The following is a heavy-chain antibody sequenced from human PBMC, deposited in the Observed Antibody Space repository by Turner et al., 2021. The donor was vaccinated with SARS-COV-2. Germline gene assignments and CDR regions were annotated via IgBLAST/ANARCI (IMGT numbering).Heavy chain of an antibody. D-gene: IGHD4-17*01. CDR3: ARADYGGNNYYYGMDV. J-gene: IGHJ6*02. Sequence: EVQLVESGGGLVQPGRSLRLSCAASGFTFDDYAMHWVRQAPGKGLEWVSGISWNSGSIGYADSVKGRFTISRDNAKNSLYLQMNSLRAEDTALYYCARADYGGNNYYYGMDVWGQGTTVTVSS. CDR1: GFTFDDYA. CDR2: ISWNSGSI. V-gene: IGHV3-9*01.